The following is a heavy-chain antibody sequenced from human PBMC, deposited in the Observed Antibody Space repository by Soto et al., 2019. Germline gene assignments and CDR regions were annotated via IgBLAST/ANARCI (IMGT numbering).Heavy chain of an antibody. CDR1: GFTVSSNG. CDR3: ASDGLVSAFDI. Sequence: GGSLRLSCAASGFTVSSNGMSWVRQAPGKGLEWVSVIYSGGSAYYADSVKGRFTISRGNSKNTLYLQMNSLRAEDTAVYYCASDGLVSAFDIWGQGTMVTVSS. D-gene: IGHD3-10*01. V-gene: IGHV3-66*01. J-gene: IGHJ3*02. CDR2: IYSGGSA.